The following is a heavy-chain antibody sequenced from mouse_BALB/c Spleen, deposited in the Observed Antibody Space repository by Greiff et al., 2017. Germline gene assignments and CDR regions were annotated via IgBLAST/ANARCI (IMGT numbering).Heavy chain of an antibody. CDR1: GYAFSSSW. Sequence: VQLQQSGPELVKPGASVKISCKASGYAFSSSWMNWVKQRPGQGLEWIGRIYPGDGDTNYNGKFKGKATLTADKSSSTAYMQLSSLTSVDSAVYFCARSLYGNYLYAMDYWGQGTSVTVSS. CDR2: IYPGDGDT. J-gene: IGHJ4*01. CDR3: ARSLYGNYLYAMDY. D-gene: IGHD2-10*02. V-gene: IGHV1-82*01.